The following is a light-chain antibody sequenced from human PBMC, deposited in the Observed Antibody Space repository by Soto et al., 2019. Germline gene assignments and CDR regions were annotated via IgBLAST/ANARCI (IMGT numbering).Light chain of an antibody. CDR1: SSDVGGYNY. V-gene: IGLV2-11*01. J-gene: IGLJ3*02. Sequence: QSALTQPRSVSGSPGQSVTISCTGTSSDVGGYNYVSWYQQHPGKAPKLMIYDVSKRPSGVPDRFSGSKSGNTASLTISGXQAADEADYYCCSYAGSYTWVFGGGT. CDR3: CSYAGSYTWV. CDR2: DVS.